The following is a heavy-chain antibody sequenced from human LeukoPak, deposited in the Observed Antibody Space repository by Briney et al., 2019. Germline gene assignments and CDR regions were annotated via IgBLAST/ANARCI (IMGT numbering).Heavy chain of an antibody. CDR3: ARYAEYAVSTHCY. V-gene: IGHV3-30*03. D-gene: IGHD2-8*01. CDR2: LSYDGNYK. J-gene: IGHJ4*02. CDR1: GFTFSSYG. Sequence: PGGSLRLSCAASGFTFSSYGMHWVRQAPGKGLDLVAVLSYDGNYKYYADSVKGRFAISRDNSENTLYLQMNSLRAEDTAVYYCARYAEYAVSTHCYWGQGTLVTVSA.